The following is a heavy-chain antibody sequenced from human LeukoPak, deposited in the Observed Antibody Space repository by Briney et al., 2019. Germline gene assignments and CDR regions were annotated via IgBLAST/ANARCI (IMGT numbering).Heavy chain of an antibody. CDR1: GGTFSSYA. CDR3: AREPLDYGDYTFPAYYMDV. Sequence: SVKVSCKASGGTFSSYAISWVRQAPGQGLEWMGGIIPIFGTANYAQKLQGRATITADESTSTAYMELSSLRSEDTAVYYCAREPLDYGDYTFPAYYMDVWGKGTTVTVSS. D-gene: IGHD4-17*01. V-gene: IGHV1-69*01. J-gene: IGHJ6*03. CDR2: IIPIFGTA.